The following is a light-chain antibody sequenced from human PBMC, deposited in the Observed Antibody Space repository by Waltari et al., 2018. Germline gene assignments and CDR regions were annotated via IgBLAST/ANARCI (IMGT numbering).Light chain of an antibody. CDR1: QSVGTS. Sequence: EIVLTQSPATLPSSPGERATLSCRASQSVGTSLAWYQQKPGQAPRILIWDASNRARGTPARFSGSGSGTDITLTISGLEPEDFAVYYCQQRSNWPPELTFGGGTKVEIK. J-gene: IGKJ4*01. CDR3: QQRSNWPPELT. V-gene: IGKV3-11*01. CDR2: DAS.